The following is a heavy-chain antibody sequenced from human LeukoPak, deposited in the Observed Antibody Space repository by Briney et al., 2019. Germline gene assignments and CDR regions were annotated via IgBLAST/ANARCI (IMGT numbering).Heavy chain of an antibody. CDR3: ARQGPLTTAVTTRTNPFDY. J-gene: IGHJ4*02. CDR1: AGSISSSY. V-gene: IGHV4-59*08. CDR2: IYYSGST. Sequence: SETLSLTCTVSAGSISSSYWSRIRQPPGKGLEWIGYIYYSGSTNYNPSLKSRVTISVDTSKKQFSLKLNSVTAADTAVYYCARQGPLTTAVTTRTNPFDYWGQGTLVTVSS. D-gene: IGHD4-11*01.